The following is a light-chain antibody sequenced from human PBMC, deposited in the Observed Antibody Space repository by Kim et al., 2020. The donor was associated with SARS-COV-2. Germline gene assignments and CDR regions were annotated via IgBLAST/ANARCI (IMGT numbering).Light chain of an antibody. CDR2: DVS. J-gene: IGLJ2*01. V-gene: IGLV2-14*03. Sequence: QSLTISCTGTSSDVGGYNYVSWYQQHPGKAPKLMIYDVSNRPSGVSNRFSGSKSGNTASLTISGLQAEDVADYYCSSYTSSSTLRVFGGGTKLSVL. CDR3: SSYTSSSTLRV. CDR1: SSDVGGYNY.